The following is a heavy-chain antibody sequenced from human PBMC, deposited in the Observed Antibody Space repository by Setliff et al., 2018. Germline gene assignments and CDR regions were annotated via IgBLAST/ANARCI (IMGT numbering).Heavy chain of an antibody. J-gene: IGHJ6*03. CDR3: ARSTETFSGEDFYFFYYMDV. Sequence: ASVKVSCKASGYTFTTYDINWVRQAPGQGLEWMGIINPSGGSTSYAQKFQGRVTMTRDTSTSTVYMDLQMSSLRPEDTALYYCARSTETFSGEDFYFFYYMDVWGKGTTVTVSS. D-gene: IGHD4-4*01. CDR2: INPSGGST. CDR1: GYTFTTYD. V-gene: IGHV1-46*01.